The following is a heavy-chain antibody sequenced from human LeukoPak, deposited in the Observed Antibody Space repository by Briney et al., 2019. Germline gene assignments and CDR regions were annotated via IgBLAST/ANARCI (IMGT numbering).Heavy chain of an antibody. CDR3: ARDRGSPDCSSTSCPEDVVY. CDR1: GFTFSSYG. J-gene: IGHJ4*02. CDR2: IWYDGSNK. D-gene: IGHD2-2*01. V-gene: IGHV3-33*01. Sequence: GRSLRLSCAASGFTFSSYGMHWVRQAPGKGLEWVAVIWYDGSNKYYADSVKGRFTISRDNSKNTLYLHMNSLRAEDTAVYYCARDRGSPDCSSTSCPEDVVYWGQGTLVTVSS.